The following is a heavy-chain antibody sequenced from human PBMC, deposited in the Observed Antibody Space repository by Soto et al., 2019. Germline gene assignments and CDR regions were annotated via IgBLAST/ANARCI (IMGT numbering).Heavy chain of an antibody. CDR2: IKQDGSEK. Sequence: EVQLVESGGGLVQPGGSLRLSCAASGFTFSSYWMSWVRQAPGKGLEWVANIKQDGSEKYYVDSVKGRFTISRDNAKNSLYLQMNSLRAEDTAVYYCARDKGGVVPAAIYYYYYMDVWGKGTTVTVSS. J-gene: IGHJ6*03. CDR3: ARDKGGVVPAAIYYYYYMDV. D-gene: IGHD2-2*01. V-gene: IGHV3-7*01. CDR1: GFTFSSYW.